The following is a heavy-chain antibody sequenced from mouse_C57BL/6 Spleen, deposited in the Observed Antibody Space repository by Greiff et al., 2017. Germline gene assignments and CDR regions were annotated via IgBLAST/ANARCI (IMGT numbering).Heavy chain of an antibody. CDR3: TRRVDDGNSYWYFDV. CDR2: IYPGNSDT. Sequence: EVQLQQPGPVLVRPGASVKMSCKTSGYTFTSYWMHWVKQRPGQGLEWIGAIYPGNSDTSYNQKFKGKATLTAVTSASTAYMELSSLTTEDSAVYYCTRRVDDGNSYWYFDVWGTGTTVTVSS. J-gene: IGHJ1*03. V-gene: IGHV1-5*01. CDR1: GYTFTSYW. D-gene: IGHD1-1*01.